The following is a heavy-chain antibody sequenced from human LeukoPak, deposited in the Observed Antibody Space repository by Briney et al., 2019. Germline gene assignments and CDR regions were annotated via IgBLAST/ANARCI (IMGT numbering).Heavy chain of an antibody. CDR1: GFTFSSYG. CDR3: AATDSSSWYPGYGMDV. D-gene: IGHD6-13*01. V-gene: IGHV3-33*01. J-gene: IGHJ6*02. CDR2: TWYDGSNK. Sequence: GRSLRLSCAASGFTFSSYGMHWVRQAPGKGLEWVAVTWYDGSNKYYADSVKGRFTISRDNSKNTLYLQMNSLRAEDTAVYYCAATDSSSWYPGYGMDVWSQGTTVTVSS.